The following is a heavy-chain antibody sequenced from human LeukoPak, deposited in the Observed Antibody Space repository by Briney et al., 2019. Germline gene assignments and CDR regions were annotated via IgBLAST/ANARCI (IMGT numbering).Heavy chain of an antibody. CDR3: ARGGVWWWDAFDV. D-gene: IGHD2-21*01. CDR2: IWPEGTTK. V-gene: IGHV3-33*01. CDR1: GFTFSSYG. J-gene: IGHJ3*01. Sequence: PGGSLRLSCTASGFTFSSYGMHWVRQAPGKGLVWVSVIWPEGTTKYYADSVKGRFTISRDNAKNTLYLQMNSLRAEDTAVYYCARGGVWWWDAFDVWGQGTMVTVSS.